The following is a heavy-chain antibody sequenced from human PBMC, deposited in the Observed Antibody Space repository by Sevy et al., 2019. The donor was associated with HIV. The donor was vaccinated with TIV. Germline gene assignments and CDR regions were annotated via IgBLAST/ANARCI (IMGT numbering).Heavy chain of an antibody. D-gene: IGHD3-22*01. V-gene: IGHV3-30-3*01. Sequence: GGSLRLSCAASGFTFSSYAMHWVRQAPGKGLEWVAVISYDGSNKYYADSVKGRFTISRDNSKNTLYLQMNSLRAEDTAVYYCARKRDYYDSSDLRALLFDYWGQGTLVTVSS. CDR3: ARKRDYYDSSDLRALLFDY. CDR1: GFTFSSYA. J-gene: IGHJ4*02. CDR2: ISYDGSNK.